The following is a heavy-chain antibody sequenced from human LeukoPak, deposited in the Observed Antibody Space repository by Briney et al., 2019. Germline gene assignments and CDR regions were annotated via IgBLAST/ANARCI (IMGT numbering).Heavy chain of an antibody. CDR2: ISGDGYRT. D-gene: IGHD3-22*01. CDR1: GFTFDDYA. V-gene: IGHV3-43*02. J-gene: IGHJ4*02. Sequence: QPGGSLRLSCAASGFTFDDYAMHWVRQAPGKGLEWVSLISGDGYRTYYADSIKGRFTISRDNSRNSLYLQTHSLRSEDTALYYCAKDIRERGYAAFWGQGTLVIVSS. CDR3: AKDIRERGYAAF.